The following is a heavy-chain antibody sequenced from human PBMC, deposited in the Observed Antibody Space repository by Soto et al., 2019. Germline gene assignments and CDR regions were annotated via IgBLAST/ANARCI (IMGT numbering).Heavy chain of an antibody. CDR3: TRGAPSGWSH. J-gene: IGHJ4*02. CDR1: GITFSTYW. V-gene: IGHV3-74*01. Sequence: TGGSLRLSCAASGITFSTYWMHWVRQPPGKGLVWVSAINTDGSDTSYADSVKGRFTISRDNAKNTLYLQMNSLRAEDTAVYFCTRGAPSGWSHWGQGTLVTVSS. D-gene: IGHD6-19*01. CDR2: INTDGSDT.